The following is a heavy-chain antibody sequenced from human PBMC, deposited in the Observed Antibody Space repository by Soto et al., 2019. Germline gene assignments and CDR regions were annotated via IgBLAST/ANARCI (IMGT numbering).Heavy chain of an antibody. CDR1: GCTFSSYA. CDR3: ARDASGSYHYYYYGMDV. CDR2: IIPIFGTA. J-gene: IGHJ6*02. V-gene: IGHV1-69*01. Sequence: SVKGSRKAAGCTFSSYASSWLRQALGQGLEWMGGIIPIFGTANYAQKFQGRVTITADESTSTAYMELSSLRSEDTAVYYCARDASGSYHYYYYGMDVWGQGTTVTVSS. D-gene: IGHD1-26*01.